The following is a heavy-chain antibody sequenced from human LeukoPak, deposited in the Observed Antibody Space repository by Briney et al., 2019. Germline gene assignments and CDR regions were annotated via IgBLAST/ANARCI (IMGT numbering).Heavy chain of an antibody. Sequence: GGSLRLSCAASGFTFSSSAMSWVRQVPGKGLEWVSGISASGGSTYYADSVRGRFTISRDNSKNTLYLQMNSLRAEDTAVYYCARDRAVLRFLEWLLNYYGMDVWGQGTTVTVSS. CDR3: ARDRAVLRFLEWLLNYYGMDV. CDR1: GFTFSSSA. CDR2: ISASGGST. J-gene: IGHJ6*02. D-gene: IGHD3-3*01. V-gene: IGHV3-23*01.